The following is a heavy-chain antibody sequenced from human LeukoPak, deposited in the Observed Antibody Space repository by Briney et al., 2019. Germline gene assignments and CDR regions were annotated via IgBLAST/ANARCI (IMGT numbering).Heavy chain of an antibody. J-gene: IGHJ4*02. D-gene: IGHD1-1*01. Sequence: PGGSLRLSCAASGFTFYIYAIHWVRQAPGKGLQWVAVIGDDGSHKDYVDSVKGRFTISRDNSKNTLYLQMSSLRAEDTAVYYCARDTTGHYDYWGQGTLVTVSS. CDR3: ARDTTGHYDY. V-gene: IGHV3-30-3*01. CDR1: GFTFYIYA. CDR2: IGDDGSHK.